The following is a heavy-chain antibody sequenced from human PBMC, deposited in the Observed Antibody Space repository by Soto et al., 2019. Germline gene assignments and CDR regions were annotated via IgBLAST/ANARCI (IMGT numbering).Heavy chain of an antibody. J-gene: IGHJ4*02. CDR3: AKNFYFDS. V-gene: IGHV3-9*01. CDR2: ISWNSGSI. Sequence: WVRLPPGKGLEWVSGISWNSGSIGYADSVKGRFTISRDNAKNSLYLQMNSLRAEDTALYYCAKNFYFDSWGQGALVTVSS.